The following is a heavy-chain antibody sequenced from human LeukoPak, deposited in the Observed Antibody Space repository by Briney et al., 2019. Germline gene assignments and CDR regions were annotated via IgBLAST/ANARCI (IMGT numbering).Heavy chain of an antibody. D-gene: IGHD1-26*01. J-gene: IGHJ4*02. CDR2: IYYSGST. CDR3: ARWGSGSYPDDY. Sequence: SETLSLTCTVSGGSISNSNYYWGWIRQPPGKGLEWIGSIYYSGSTYYNPSLESRVTISVDTSKNQFSLKLSSVTAADTTVYYRARWGSGSYPDDYWGQGTLVTVSS. CDR1: GGSISNSNYY. V-gene: IGHV4-39*01.